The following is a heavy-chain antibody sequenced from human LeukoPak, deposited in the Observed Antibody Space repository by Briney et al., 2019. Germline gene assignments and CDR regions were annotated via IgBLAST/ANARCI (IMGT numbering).Heavy chain of an antibody. D-gene: IGHD3-3*01. J-gene: IGHJ4*02. CDR1: GFTFSSYA. CDR3: AKDVRITIFGVVIRSFDY. Sequence: GASLRLSCAASGFTFSSYAMSWVRQAPGKGLEWVSAISGSGGSTYYADSVKGRFTISRDNSKNTLYLQMNSLRAEDTAVYYCAKDVRITIFGVVIRSFDYWGQGTLVTVSS. V-gene: IGHV3-23*01. CDR2: ISGSGGST.